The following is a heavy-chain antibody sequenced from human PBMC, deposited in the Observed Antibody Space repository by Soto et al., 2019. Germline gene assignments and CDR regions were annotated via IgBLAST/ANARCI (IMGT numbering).Heavy chain of an antibody. J-gene: IGHJ3*02. Sequence: QVQLVESGGGVVQPGRSLRLSCAASGFTFSSYGMHWVRQAPGKGLEWVAVMWHDGSNKYYADSVKGRFTISRDNSKNTLYMQMNSLRAEDTAVYYCARDYYYIWGTHGGSAAFDIWGQGTMVTVSS. CDR1: GFTFSSYG. V-gene: IGHV3-33*01. CDR2: MWHDGSNK. CDR3: ARDYYYIWGTHGGSAAFDI. D-gene: IGHD3-16*01.